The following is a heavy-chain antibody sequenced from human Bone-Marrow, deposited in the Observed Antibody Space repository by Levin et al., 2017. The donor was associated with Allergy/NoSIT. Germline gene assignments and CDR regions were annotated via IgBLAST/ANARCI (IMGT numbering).Heavy chain of an antibody. V-gene: IGHV1-46*01. J-gene: IGHJ1*01. CDR1: GYTPSDYY. CDR2: INPSGYSA. Sequence: GASVKVSCKASGYTPSDYYMHWVRQAPGQGLEWMGIINPSGYSATYAQRFQGRVTMTSDTSTTTVYMELSSLRSEDTAVYYCTRVQPTCRGGNCHYPEHFQHWGQGTLVTVSS. D-gene: IGHD2-15*01. CDR3: TRVQPTCRGGNCHYPEHFQH.